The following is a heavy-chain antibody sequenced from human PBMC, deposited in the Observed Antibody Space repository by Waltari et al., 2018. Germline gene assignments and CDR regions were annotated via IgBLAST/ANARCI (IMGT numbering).Heavy chain of an antibody. CDR1: GFRFDDYA. CDR2: IGWNRGSS. Sequence: EVQLVTSGGGLVQPGRSLRLACVGSGFRFDDYAMYWVRQGPGVGLWWRSGIGWNRGSSGYADSVSGRFSTYRDNARKSLDLQMGRLRPEDTALYYCVKGGWGFGAFYEQHWGQGIQVTVSS. V-gene: IGHV3-9*01. CDR3: VKGGWGFGAFYEQH. D-gene: IGHD3-10*01. J-gene: IGHJ4*02.